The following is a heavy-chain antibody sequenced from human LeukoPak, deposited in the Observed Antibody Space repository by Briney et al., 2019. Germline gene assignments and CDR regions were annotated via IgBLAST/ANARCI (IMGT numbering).Heavy chain of an antibody. CDR3: AKGRRFGSGWTYYFDY. D-gene: IGHD6-19*01. J-gene: IGHJ4*02. V-gene: IGHV3-23*01. CDR2: ISGSGDRT. Sequence: GGSLRLSCAASGFTFSSYWIHWVRQAPGKGLEWVSAISGSGDRTYYADSVKGRFTISRDNSKNTLYLQMNSLRVEDTAVYYCAKGRRFGSGWTYYFDYWGQGTLVTVSS. CDR1: GFTFSSYW.